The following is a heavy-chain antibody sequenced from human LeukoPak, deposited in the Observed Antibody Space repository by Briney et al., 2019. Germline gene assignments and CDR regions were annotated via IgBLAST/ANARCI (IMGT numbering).Heavy chain of an antibody. CDR1: GGSISSSSYY. CDR3: ARDYPLLKEWYFDY. V-gene: IGHV4-39*07. CDR2: IYYSGST. D-gene: IGHD2-8*01. J-gene: IGHJ4*02. Sequence: SETLSLTCTVPGGSISSSSYYWGWIRQPPGKGLEWIGSIYYSGSTYYNPSLKSRVTISVDTSKNQFSLKLSSVTAADTAVYYCARDYPLLKEWYFDYWGQGTLVTVSS.